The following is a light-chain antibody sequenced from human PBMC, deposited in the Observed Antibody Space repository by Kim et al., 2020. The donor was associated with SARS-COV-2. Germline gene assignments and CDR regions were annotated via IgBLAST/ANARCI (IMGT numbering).Light chain of an antibody. V-gene: IGKV1-6*01. Sequence: IRNDLGWYQQKPGKAPKLLIYATYNLQSGVPSRFSGSESGTDFTLTITGLQPEDFATYYCLQDYNYPWTFGEGTKVDIK. CDR2: ATY. CDR3: LQDYNYPWT. J-gene: IGKJ1*01. CDR1: IRND.